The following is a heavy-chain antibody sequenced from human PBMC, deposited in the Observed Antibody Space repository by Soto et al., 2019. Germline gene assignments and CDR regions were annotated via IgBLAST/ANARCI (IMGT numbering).Heavy chain of an antibody. D-gene: IGHD2-15*01. CDR3: ARSEEDSDYYYYGMDV. Sequence: SQTLSLTCVGSGDTVSSNSVAWNWVRQSPSRGLEWLGRTYYRSRWYSDYAVSVRSRIDINADTSKNQVSLQLNSVTPEDTAVYYCARSEEDSDYYYYGMDVWGQGTAVTVSS. V-gene: IGHV6-1*01. CDR2: TYYRSRWYS. J-gene: IGHJ6*02. CDR1: GDTVSSNSVA.